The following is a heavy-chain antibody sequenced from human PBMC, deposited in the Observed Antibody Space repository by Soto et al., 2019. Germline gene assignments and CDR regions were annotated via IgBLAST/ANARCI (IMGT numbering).Heavy chain of an antibody. CDR3: VSQTYYYDSSGDFPD. CDR1: GGSISSSNW. V-gene: IGHV4-4*02. CDR2: IYPSGST. D-gene: IGHD3-22*01. J-gene: IGHJ4*02. Sequence: PAETLSLTCAVSGGSISSSNWRRWVRQPPGKGLEWIGEIYPSGSTNYTPSLKSRVTISVDKSKNQFSLKLSSVTAADTAVYYCVSQTYYYDSSGDFPDWGQGTLVTVSS.